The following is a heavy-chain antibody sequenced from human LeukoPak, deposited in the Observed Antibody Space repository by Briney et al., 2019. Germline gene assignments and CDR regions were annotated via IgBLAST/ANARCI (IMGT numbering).Heavy chain of an antibody. CDR2: ISYDGSNK. J-gene: IGHJ4*02. D-gene: IGHD3-10*01. Sequence: PGRSLRLSCAASGFTFSSYGMHRVRQAPGKGLEWVAVISYDGSNKYYADSVKGRFTISRDNSKNTLYLQMNSLRAEDTAVYYCAKPYYYGSGSYYFDYWGQGTLVTVSS. V-gene: IGHV3-30*18. CDR1: GFTFSSYG. CDR3: AKPYYYGSGSYYFDY.